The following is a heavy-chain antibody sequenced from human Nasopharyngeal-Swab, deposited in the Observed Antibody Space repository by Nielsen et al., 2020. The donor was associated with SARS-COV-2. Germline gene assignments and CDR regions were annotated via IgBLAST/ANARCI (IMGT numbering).Heavy chain of an antibody. D-gene: IGHD3-3*01. CDR1: GGSFSGYY. J-gene: IGHJ6*03. CDR2: IYHSGAT. V-gene: IGHV4-34*01. Sequence: SETLSLTCAVYGGSFSGYYWGWIRQPPGEGLEWIGTIYHSGATFYNPSLKSRVTMAVDTSRNQFSLKVSSVTAADTAVYSCARLGLRFFYMDVWGKGTTVTVSS. CDR3: ARLGLRFFYMDV.